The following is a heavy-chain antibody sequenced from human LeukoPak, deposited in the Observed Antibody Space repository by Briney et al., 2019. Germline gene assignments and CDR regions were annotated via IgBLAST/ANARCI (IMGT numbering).Heavy chain of an antibody. Sequence: PGGSLRLSCAASGFTFSSYAMSWVRQAPGKGLEWVSGIIGSGGTTYYADSVKGRFTISRDNSKNTLYVQMNSLRVEDTAVYYCADPGVGYWGQGSRVTVSA. V-gene: IGHV3-23*01. J-gene: IGHJ4*02. CDR1: GFTFSSYA. CDR3: ADPGVGY. D-gene: IGHD2-8*01. CDR2: IIGSGGTT.